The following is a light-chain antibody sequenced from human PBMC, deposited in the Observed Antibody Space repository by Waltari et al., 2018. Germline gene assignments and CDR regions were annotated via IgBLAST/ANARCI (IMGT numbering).Light chain of an antibody. CDR3: CAYTSSSSLGV. J-gene: IGLJ1*01. CDR1: SSDIGDYDY. V-gene: IGLV2-14*03. CDR2: DIG. Sequence: QSALTQPASVSGSPGQSITISCTGSSSDIGDYDYVSWYQQSPGKAPKLIIYDIGARPSGVSDRFSGSKSGNTASLTISGLQAEDESDYYCCAYTSSSSLGVFGTGTKVTVL.